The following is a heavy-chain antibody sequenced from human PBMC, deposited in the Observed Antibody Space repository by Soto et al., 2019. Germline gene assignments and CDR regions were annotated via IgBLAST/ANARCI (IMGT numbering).Heavy chain of an antibody. CDR3: AKEPSWVATIDV. J-gene: IGHJ6*04. CDR2: ISYDGSTK. CDR1: GFTFSSYG. V-gene: IGHV3-30*18. Sequence: QVQLVESGGGVVQPGRSLRLSCAASGFTFSSYGMHWVRQAPGKGLEWVAVISYDGSTKYYADSVKGRFTIYRDNSKNTMYLQMNTLRTDDTAVYYCAKEPSWVATIDVWGKGTTVTVSS. D-gene: IGHD5-12*01.